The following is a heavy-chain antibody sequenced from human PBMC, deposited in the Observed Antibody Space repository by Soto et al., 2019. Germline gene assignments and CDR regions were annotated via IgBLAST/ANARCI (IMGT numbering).Heavy chain of an antibody. D-gene: IGHD1-20*01. J-gene: IGHJ4*02. Sequence: SETLSLTCAVSGHSISSGYYWVWMRQPPGKGLEWIGSILHTGNTNYNPSLKSRVIISVDTSNNVFSLNLTSVTAADTAVYFCAGESRISRYFDYWGQGTLVTVSS. CDR3: AGESRISRYFDY. CDR2: ILHTGNT. V-gene: IGHV4-38-2*02. CDR1: GHSISSGYY.